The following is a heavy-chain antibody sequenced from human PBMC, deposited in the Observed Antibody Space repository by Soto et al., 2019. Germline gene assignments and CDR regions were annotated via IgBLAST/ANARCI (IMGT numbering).Heavy chain of an antibody. CDR2: ISAYNGNT. D-gene: IGHD6-13*01. J-gene: IGHJ6*02. V-gene: IGHV1-18*01. CDR3: ARGSSSWWGPGSDYYGMDV. CDR1: GYTFTSYG. Sequence: GAPVKVSCKASGYTFTSYGISWVRQAPGQGLEWMGWISAYNGNTNYAQKLQGRVTMTTDTSTSTAYMELRSLRSDDTAVYYCARGSSSWWGPGSDYYGMDVWGQGTTVTVSS.